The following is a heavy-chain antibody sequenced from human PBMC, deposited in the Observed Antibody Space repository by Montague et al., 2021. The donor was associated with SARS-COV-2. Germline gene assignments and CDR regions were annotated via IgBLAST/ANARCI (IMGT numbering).Heavy chain of an antibody. CDR1: GCSISSGNYY. CDR3: ARAPVVHIAVFWVVTSFDY. J-gene: IGHJ4*02. Sequence: SETLSLTCTVSGCSISSGNYYWGWIRQPPGKGLEWIGCIYYSGSSYYNPSLKSRVTISVDTSNNQFYLKLSSVTAADTAVYYCARAPVVHIAVFWVVTSFDYWGQGTLVTVSS. V-gene: IGHV4-39*07. CDR2: IYYSGSS. D-gene: IGHD3-3*01.